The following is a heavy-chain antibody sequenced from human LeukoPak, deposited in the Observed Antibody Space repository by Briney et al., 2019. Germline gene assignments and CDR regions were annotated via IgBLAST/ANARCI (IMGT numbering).Heavy chain of an antibody. CDR1: AFTFSSYG. J-gene: IGHJ2*01. CDR2: IRYDGKTK. CDR3: AKERNWYLDL. V-gene: IGHV3-30*02. Sequence: GGSVTLSCAASAFTFSSYGMHWARHAPGKGLEWVIFIRYDGKTKYHADSVKGRFTISRDNYENTLYLKMKTLRADDRAIYCCAKERNWYLDLWGRGTLVTVSS.